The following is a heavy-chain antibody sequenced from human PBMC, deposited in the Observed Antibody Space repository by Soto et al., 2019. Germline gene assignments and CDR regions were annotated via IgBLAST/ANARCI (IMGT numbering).Heavy chain of an antibody. CDR3: ARGSVPGTTVNTFFLDY. V-gene: IGHV4-31*03. D-gene: IGHD4-17*01. CDR2: IYYSGST. Sequence: PSETLSLTCTVSGGSISSGGYSWSWIRQHPGKGLEWIGYIYYSGSTDYNPSLKSRVTISVDTSTNQFSLKLSSVTAADTAVYYCARGSVPGTTVNTFFLDYWGQGTLVTVAS. J-gene: IGHJ4*02. CDR1: GGSISSGGYS.